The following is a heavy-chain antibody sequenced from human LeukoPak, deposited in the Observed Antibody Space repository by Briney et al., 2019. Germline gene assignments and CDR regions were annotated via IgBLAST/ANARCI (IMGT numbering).Heavy chain of an antibody. J-gene: IGHJ4*02. CDR1: GFNFSNYW. CDR2: IKHDGSEK. D-gene: IGHD5-12*01. V-gene: IGHV3-7*01. Sequence: GGPLRLSCVASGFNFSNYWMNWVRQAPGKGLEWVTNIKHDGSEKYYVDSVKGRFSISRNNAKKSLYLQMNSLRAEDTAVYYCARDRGPLDYWGQGTLVTVSS. CDR3: ARDRGPLDY.